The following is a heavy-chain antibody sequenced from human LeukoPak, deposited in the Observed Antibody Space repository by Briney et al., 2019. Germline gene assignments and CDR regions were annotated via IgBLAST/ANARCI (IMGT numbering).Heavy chain of an antibody. CDR1: GGSFSGYY. V-gene: IGHV4-34*01. D-gene: IGHD4-11*01. CDR2: INHSGST. Sequence: PSETLSLTCAVYGGSFSGYYWSWIRQPPGKGLEWIGEINHSGSTNYNPSLKSRVTMSVDKSKNQFSLKLNSVTATDTAVYYCASSNDYIWFDPWGQGALVTVSA. J-gene: IGHJ5*02. CDR3: ASSNDYIWFDP.